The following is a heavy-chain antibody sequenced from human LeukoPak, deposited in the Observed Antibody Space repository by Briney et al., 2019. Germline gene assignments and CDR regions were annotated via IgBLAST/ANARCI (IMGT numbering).Heavy chain of an antibody. CDR3: TRVGYIDEGIDY. D-gene: IGHD5-24*01. CDR2: ISSSSTI. J-gene: IGHJ4*02. V-gene: IGHV3-48*04. CDR1: GFTFSSYS. Sequence: GGSLRLSCAASGFTFSSYSMNWVRQAPGKGLEWVSYISSSSTIYYADSVKGRFTISRDNAKNSLYLQMNSLGAEDTAIYYCTRVGYIDEGIDYWGQGTLVTVSS.